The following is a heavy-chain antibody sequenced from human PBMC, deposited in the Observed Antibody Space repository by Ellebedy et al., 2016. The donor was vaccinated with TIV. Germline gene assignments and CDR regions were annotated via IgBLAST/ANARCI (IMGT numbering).Heavy chain of an antibody. CDR1: GGSFSGYY. D-gene: IGHD3-10*01. CDR2: INHSGST. Sequence: SETLSLXCAVYGGSFSGYYWSWIRQPPGKGLEWIGEINHSGSTNYNPSLKSRVTISVDTSKNQFSLKLSSVTAADTAVYYCARDVVRGVVGYWGQGTLVTVSS. J-gene: IGHJ4*02. V-gene: IGHV4-34*01. CDR3: ARDVVRGVVGY.